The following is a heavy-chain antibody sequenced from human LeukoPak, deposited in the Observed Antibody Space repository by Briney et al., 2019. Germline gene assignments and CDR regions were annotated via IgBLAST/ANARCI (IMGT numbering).Heavy chain of an antibody. CDR2: IYHSGST. V-gene: IGHV4-30-2*01. CDR1: GGSISSGGYS. Sequence: SETLSLTCAVSGGSISSGGYSWSWLRQPPGKGLEWIGYIYHSGSTYYNPSLKSRVTISVDRSKNQFSLKLSSVTAADTAVYYCARDGGYSGYDLWGQGTLVTVSS. D-gene: IGHD5-12*01. CDR3: ARDGGYSGYDL. J-gene: IGHJ4*02.